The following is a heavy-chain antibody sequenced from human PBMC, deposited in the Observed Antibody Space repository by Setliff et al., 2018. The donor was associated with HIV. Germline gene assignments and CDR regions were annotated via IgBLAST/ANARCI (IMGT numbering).Heavy chain of an antibody. CDR3: ARILVGVDDAFDI. J-gene: IGHJ3*02. D-gene: IGHD1-26*01. CDR1: GYTFTNYG. Sequence: ASVKVSCKASGYTFTNYGISWVRQAPGQGLEWMGWISAYNGNTNDAQKLQDRVTMTTDTSTSTAYMELRSLRSDDTAVYCCARILVGVDDAFDIWGQGTRVTVSS. CDR2: ISAYNGNT. V-gene: IGHV1-18*01.